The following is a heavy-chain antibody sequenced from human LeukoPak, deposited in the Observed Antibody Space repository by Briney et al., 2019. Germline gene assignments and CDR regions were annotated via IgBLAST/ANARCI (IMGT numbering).Heavy chain of an antibody. J-gene: IGHJ6*03. Sequence: SETLSLTCTVSGGSISSYYWSWIRQPPGKGLEWIGYIYTSGSTNYNPSLKSRVTISVDTSKNQFSLKLSSVTAADTVVYYCARLAKTYEIVDYYYMDVWGKGTTVTVSS. CDR2: IYTSGST. D-gene: IGHD2/OR15-2a*01. CDR3: ARLAKTYEIVDYYYMDV. CDR1: GGSISSYY. V-gene: IGHV4-4*09.